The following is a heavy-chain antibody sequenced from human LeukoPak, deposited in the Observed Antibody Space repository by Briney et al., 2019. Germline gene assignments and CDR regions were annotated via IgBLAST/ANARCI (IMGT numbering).Heavy chain of an antibody. V-gene: IGHV4-59*12. J-gene: IGHJ3*02. Sequence: PSETLSLTCTVSGGSISSYYWSWIRQPPGKGLEWIGYIYYSGSTNYNPSLKSRVTISVDTSKNQFSLKLSSVTAADTAVYYCAREVATIEVRDAFDIWGQGTMVTVSS. CDR2: IYYSGST. D-gene: IGHD5-12*01. CDR3: AREVATIEVRDAFDI. CDR1: GGSISSYY.